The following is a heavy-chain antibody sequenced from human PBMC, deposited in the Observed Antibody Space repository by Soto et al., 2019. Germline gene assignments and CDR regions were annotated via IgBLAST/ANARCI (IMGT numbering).Heavy chain of an antibody. Sequence: GDSVQVSCTASGYTFTGYYVHWVRQAPGQGLEWMGWINPNSGDTYLAQRFQGRVTMNRDTSIGTAYMELRGLTSDDTAEYYCAKGGAIVAAGTRVYIYNDMDVWGQGNTVTVSS. D-gene: IGHD1-26*01. CDR1: GYTFTGYY. V-gene: IGHV1-2*02. CDR2: INPNSGDT. CDR3: AKGGAIVAAGTRVYIYNDMDV. J-gene: IGHJ6*02.